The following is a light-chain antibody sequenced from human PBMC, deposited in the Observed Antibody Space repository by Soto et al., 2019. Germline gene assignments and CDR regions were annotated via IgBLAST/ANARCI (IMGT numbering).Light chain of an antibody. CDR3: QKYNGDQWA. V-gene: IGKV1-27*01. Sequence: DIQMTQSPSSLSASVGDRVTIACRASQGISNYLVWYQQKRGKVPKLLIYAASTLQSGVPSRFSGSGSGTDFTLTISSLQPEDFATYYCQKYNGDQWAFGQGTRVEIK. J-gene: IGKJ1*01. CDR2: AAS. CDR1: QGISNY.